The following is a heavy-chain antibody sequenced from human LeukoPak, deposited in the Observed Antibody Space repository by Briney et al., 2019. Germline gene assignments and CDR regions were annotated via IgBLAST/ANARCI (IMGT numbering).Heavy chain of an antibody. J-gene: IGHJ3*02. CDR1: GYTFTSYG. D-gene: IGHD3-3*02. CDR2: VTPSHTTR. CDR3: ARDYILPLETDNGDGFAI. V-gene: IGHV1-18*01. Sequence: ASVKVSCKASGYTFTSYGINWVRQAPGKGFEWMGWVTPSHTTRVYAQEFQGRVTMTADTNTNTVSMELRSLRFDDTAVYFCARDYILPLETDNGDGFAIWGQGTVVTVSS.